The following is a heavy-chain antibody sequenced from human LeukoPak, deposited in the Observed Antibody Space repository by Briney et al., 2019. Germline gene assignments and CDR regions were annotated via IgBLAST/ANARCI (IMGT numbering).Heavy chain of an antibody. Sequence: GGSLRLSCAASGFTFSSFGMHWVRQAPGKGLEWVAVLSYDGTNNYYADSVKGRFTISRDNSKNTLYLQMNSLRAEDTAVYYCARVAVAGNLNNWFDPWGQGTLVTVSS. CDR3: ARVAVAGNLNNWFDP. D-gene: IGHD6-19*01. CDR2: LSYDGTNN. CDR1: GFTFSSFG. J-gene: IGHJ5*02. V-gene: IGHV3-30*03.